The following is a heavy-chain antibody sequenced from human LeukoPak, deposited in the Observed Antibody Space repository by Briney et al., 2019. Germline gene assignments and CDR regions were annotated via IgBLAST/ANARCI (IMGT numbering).Heavy chain of an antibody. J-gene: IGHJ4*02. CDR3: ARGTNYYGFWSGYYQNDY. CDR2: IYPGDSDT. V-gene: IGHV5-51*01. CDR1: GYSFTSYW. Sequence: GESLKISCKGSGYSFTSYWIGWVRQMPGKGLEWMGIIYPGDSDTRYSPSFQGQVTISADKSISTAYLQWSSLKASDTAMYHCARGTNYYGFWSGYYQNDYWGQGTLVTVSS. D-gene: IGHD3-3*01.